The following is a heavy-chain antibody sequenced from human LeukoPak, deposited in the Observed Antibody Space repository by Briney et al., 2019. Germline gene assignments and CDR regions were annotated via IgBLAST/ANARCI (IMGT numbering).Heavy chain of an antibody. CDR3: ARDHRPEIQYYYMDV. J-gene: IGHJ6*03. CDR1: GFSLSNYG. D-gene: IGHD1-14*01. Sequence: GGSLILSFAASGFSLSNYGMHWVRQAPGKGLEWVAALLYDGNTKHYADSVKGRFTIPRDISKNTFYLQMNSLTAEDTAVYYCARDHRPEIQYYYMDVWGKGTTVAVSS. V-gene: IGHV3-33*01. CDR2: LLYDGNTK.